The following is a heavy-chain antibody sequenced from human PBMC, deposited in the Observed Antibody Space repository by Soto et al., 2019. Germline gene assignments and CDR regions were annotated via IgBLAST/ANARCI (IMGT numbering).Heavy chain of an antibody. CDR3: ARDRMHTRWGIIEAAPDSYGMDV. CDR1: GYTFTSYG. V-gene: IGHV1-18*04. CDR2: ISAYNGNT. D-gene: IGHD6-13*01. J-gene: IGHJ6*02. Sequence: ASVKVSCKASGYTFTSYGISWVRQAPGQGLEWMGWISAYNGNTNYAQKLQGRVTMTTDTSTSTAYMELRSLRSDDTAVYYCARDRMHTRWGIIEAAPDSYGMDVWGQGTTVTVSS.